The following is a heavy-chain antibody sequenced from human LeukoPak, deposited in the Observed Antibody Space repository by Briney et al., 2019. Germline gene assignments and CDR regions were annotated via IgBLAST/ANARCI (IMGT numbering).Heavy chain of an antibody. D-gene: IGHD1-26*01. CDR2: IWYDGSNK. Sequence: VRSLRLSCAASGFTFSSYGMHWVRQAPGKGLEWVAVIWYDGSNKYYADSVKGRFTISRDNSKNTLYLQMNSLRAEDTAVYYCARDGSVGAILYYFDYWGQGTLVTVSS. CDR3: ARDGSVGAILYYFDY. V-gene: IGHV3-33*01. J-gene: IGHJ4*02. CDR1: GFTFSSYG.